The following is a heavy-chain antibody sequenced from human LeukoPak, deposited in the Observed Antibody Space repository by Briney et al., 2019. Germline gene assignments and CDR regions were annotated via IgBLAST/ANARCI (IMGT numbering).Heavy chain of an antibody. CDR3: ASTDYGSGSYYFDY. V-gene: IGHV1-2*02. D-gene: IGHD3-10*01. J-gene: IGHJ4*02. CDR2: INPNSGGT. Sequence: AVPVSRLPSLYTLTGYYMHWLRQAPRQRREGMGGINPNSGGTNYAQKFQGRLTMTRDTSISTAYMELSRLRSDDTAVYYCASTDYGSGSYYFDYWGQGTLVTVSS. CDR1: LYTLTGYY.